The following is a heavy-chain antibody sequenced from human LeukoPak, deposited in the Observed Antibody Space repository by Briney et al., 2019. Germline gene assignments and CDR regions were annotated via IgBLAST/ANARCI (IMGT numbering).Heavy chain of an antibody. CDR3: AREPFDY. CDR1: GFTFDDYG. Sequence: PGGSLRLSCAASGFTFDDYGMSWVRQAPGKGLEWVSVIYSGGSAYYADSVKSRFTISRDNSKNTLYLQMNSLRAEDTAVYYCAREPFDYWGQGTLVTVSS. J-gene: IGHJ4*02. V-gene: IGHV3-66*01. CDR2: IYSGGSA.